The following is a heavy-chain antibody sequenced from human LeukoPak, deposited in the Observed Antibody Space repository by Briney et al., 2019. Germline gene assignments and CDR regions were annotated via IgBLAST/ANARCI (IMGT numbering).Heavy chain of an antibody. CDR2: FDPEDGET. D-gene: IGHD3-10*01. CDR3: ATSQYYYGSGSPPFDY. V-gene: IGHV1-24*01. CDR1: GYTLTELS. Sequence: WASVKVSCTVSGYTLTELSMHWVRQAPGKGLEWMGGFDPEDGETIYAQKFQGRVTMTEDTSTDTAYMELSSLRSEDTAVYYCATSQYYYGSGSPPFDYWGQGTLVTVSS. J-gene: IGHJ4*02.